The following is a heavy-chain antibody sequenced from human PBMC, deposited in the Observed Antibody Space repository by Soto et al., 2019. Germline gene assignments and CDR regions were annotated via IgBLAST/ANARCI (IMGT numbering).Heavy chain of an antibody. CDR2: IRSDSNHI. CDR3: ARDLDCAFDY. J-gene: IGHJ4*02. CDR1: GFIFSSFS. Sequence: GGSLRLSCAASGFIFSSFSMNWIRQAPGKGLEWLSYIRSDSNHIGYADSVRGRFTISSDIAKNSLFLQMSSLRDEDTTVYYCARDLDCAFDYWGGGTMVTVS. V-gene: IGHV3-48*02. D-gene: IGHD3-9*01.